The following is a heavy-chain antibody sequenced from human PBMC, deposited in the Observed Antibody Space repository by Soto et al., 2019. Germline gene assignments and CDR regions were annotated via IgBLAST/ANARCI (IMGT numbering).Heavy chain of an antibody. CDR3: ARGRWSFDP. CDR2: IRQDGGEK. J-gene: IGHJ5*02. Sequence: EEQLVESGGGLVQPGGSLRLSCAASGFMFSGYWMSWVRQAPGKGLEWVANIRQDGGEKVYVDSVRGRFTISRDNAKNSLYLQMNSLRAEDMAVYYCARGRWSFDPWGQGTLVTVSS. V-gene: IGHV3-7*01. CDR1: GFMFSGYW.